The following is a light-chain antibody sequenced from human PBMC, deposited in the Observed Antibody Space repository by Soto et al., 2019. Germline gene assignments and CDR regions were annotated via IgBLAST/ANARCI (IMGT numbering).Light chain of an antibody. CDR3: RSYTSSSTRV. CDR2: EVS. V-gene: IGLV2-14*01. CDR1: SSDVGGYHY. J-gene: IGLJ3*02. Sequence: QSALTQPASVSGSPGQSITISCTGTSSDVGGYHYVSLYQQHPGKAPKLMIYEVSNRPSGVSNRFSGSKSGITPSLTISGLQAEDEADYYCRSYTSSSTRVFGGGTKLTVL.